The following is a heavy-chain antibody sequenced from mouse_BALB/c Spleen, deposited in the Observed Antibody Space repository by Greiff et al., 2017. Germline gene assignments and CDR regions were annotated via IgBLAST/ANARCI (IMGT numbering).Heavy chain of an antibody. J-gene: IGHJ4*01. V-gene: IGHV10-1*02. D-gene: IGHD1-2*01. Sequence: EVQGVESGGGLVQPKGSLKLSCAASGFTFNTYAMNWVRQAPGKGLEWVARIRSKSNNYATYYADSVKDRFTISRDDSQSMLYLQMNNLKTEDTAMYYCVRRHLDYWGQGTSVTVSS. CDR2: IRSKSNNYAT. CDR3: VRRHLDY. CDR1: GFTFNTYA.